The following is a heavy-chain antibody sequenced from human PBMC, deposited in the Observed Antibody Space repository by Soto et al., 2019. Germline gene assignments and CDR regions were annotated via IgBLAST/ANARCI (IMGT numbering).Heavy chain of an antibody. V-gene: IGHV1-8*01. CDR3: ARAEPYSTSSPFAY. J-gene: IGHJ4*02. D-gene: IGHD6-6*01. CDR2: MNPNSGNT. Sequence: QVQLVQSGAEVKKPGASVKVSCKTSGYTFTNYNINWVRQATGQGLEWMGWMNPNSGNTGYAQKFKGRVTMTRNTSITTAYMELSSLRSGDTAVYYCARAEPYSTSSPFAYWGQGTLVTVSS. CDR1: GYTFTNYN.